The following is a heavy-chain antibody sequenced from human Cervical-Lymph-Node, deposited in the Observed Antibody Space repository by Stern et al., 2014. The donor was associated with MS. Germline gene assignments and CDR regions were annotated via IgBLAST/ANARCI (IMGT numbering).Heavy chain of an antibody. V-gene: IGHV5-51*01. Sequence: DVQLEESGAEVKKPGESLKISCKLSGYSFTIYYIAWVRQMPGKGLEWMGVIYPSDSDTTSSPSFQGQVTISADKSITTAYLQWSSLRASDTAMYYCARHVQGFDYWGQGTLVTVSS. CDR3: ARHVQGFDY. J-gene: IGHJ4*02. CDR1: GYSFTIYY. CDR2: IYPSDSDT.